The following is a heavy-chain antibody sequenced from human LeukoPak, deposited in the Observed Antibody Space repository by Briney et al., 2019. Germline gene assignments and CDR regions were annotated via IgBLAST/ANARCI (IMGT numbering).Heavy chain of an antibody. CDR3: APRLVVPAAVTDFDY. D-gene: IGHD2-2*01. V-gene: IGHV3-23*01. CDR2: ISGSGGST. Sequence: PGGSLRLSCAASGFTFSSYAMSWVRQAPGKGLEWVSAISGSGGSTYYADSVKGRFTISRDNSKNTLYLQMNSLRAEDTAVYYCAPRLVVPAAVTDFDYWGQGTLVTVSS. CDR1: GFTFSSYA. J-gene: IGHJ4*02.